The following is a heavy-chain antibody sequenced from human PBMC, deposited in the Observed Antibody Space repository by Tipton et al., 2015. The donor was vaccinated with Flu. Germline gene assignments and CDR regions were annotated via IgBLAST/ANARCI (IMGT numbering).Heavy chain of an antibody. J-gene: IGHJ4*02. CDR2: ISNVGDT. D-gene: IGHD6-13*01. CDR1: GFSVTNNH. Sequence: SLRLSCAASGFSVTNNHMNWVRQAPGKGLGWVSFISNVGDTYYADSVKDRFTISRDNAENSLYLQMNSLRVEDTAVYYCVRAIAATGGYWGQGTLVTVST. V-gene: IGHV3-53*01. CDR3: VRAIAATGGY.